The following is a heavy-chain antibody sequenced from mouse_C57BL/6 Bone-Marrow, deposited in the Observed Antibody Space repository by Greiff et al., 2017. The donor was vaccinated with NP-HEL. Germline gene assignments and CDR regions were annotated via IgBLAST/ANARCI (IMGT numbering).Heavy chain of an antibody. CDR3: VSRQLRSYYLDY. Sequence: QVQLQQPGAELVKPGASVKLSCKASGYTFTSYWMQWVKQRPGQGLEWIGEIDPSDSYTNYNQKFKGKATLTVDTSSSTAYMQLSSLTSEDSAVDYCVSRQLRSYYLDYWGQGTTLTVSS. D-gene: IGHD3-2*02. CDR1: GYTFTSYW. J-gene: IGHJ2*01. V-gene: IGHV1-50*01. CDR2: IDPSDSYT.